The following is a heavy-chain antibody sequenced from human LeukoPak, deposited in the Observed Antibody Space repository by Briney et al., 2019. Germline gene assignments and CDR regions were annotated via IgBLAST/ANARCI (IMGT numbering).Heavy chain of an antibody. D-gene: IGHD3-10*01. CDR1: GYSFTSYW. Sequence: GESLKISCKGSGYSFTSYWIGWVRQMPGKGLEWMGIIYPGDSDTRYSPSFQGQVTISADKSISTAYLQWSSLKASDTAMYYCARVGDFDYYGSGSHTLDYWGQGTLVTVSS. CDR3: ARVGDFDYYGSGSHTLDY. J-gene: IGHJ4*02. CDR2: IYPGDSDT. V-gene: IGHV5-51*01.